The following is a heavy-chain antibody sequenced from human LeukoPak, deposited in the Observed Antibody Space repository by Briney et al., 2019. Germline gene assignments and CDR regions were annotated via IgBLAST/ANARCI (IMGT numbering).Heavy chain of an antibody. CDR3: AKDILYGDSYYYYMDV. J-gene: IGHJ6*03. Sequence: GGSLRLSCAASGFTFSSYAMSWVRQAPGKGLEWVAFIRYDGSNKYYADSVKGRFTISRDNSKNTLYLQMNSLRAEDTAVYYCAKDILYGDSYYYYMDVWGKGTTVTVSS. CDR1: GFTFSSYA. D-gene: IGHD4-17*01. V-gene: IGHV3-30*02. CDR2: IRYDGSNK.